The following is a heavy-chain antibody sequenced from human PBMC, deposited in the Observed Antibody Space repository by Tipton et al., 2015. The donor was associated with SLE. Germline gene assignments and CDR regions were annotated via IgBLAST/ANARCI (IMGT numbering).Heavy chain of an antibody. Sequence: TLSLTCTVSGGSISSSSYYWSWIRQPPGKGLEWIGYIYYSGSTNYNPSLKSRVTISVDTSKNQFSLKLSSVTAADTAVYYCARVDFWSGYYSFDYWGQGTLVTVSS. D-gene: IGHD3-3*01. V-gene: IGHV4-61*01. CDR1: GGSISSSSYY. CDR2: IYYSGST. J-gene: IGHJ4*02. CDR3: ARVDFWSGYYSFDY.